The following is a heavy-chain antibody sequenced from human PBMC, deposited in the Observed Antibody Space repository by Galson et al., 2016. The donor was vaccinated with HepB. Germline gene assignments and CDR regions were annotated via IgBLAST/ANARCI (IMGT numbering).Heavy chain of an antibody. J-gene: IGHJ4*02. CDR2: ISGSGAST. CDR1: GFTFTSYA. Sequence: SLRLSCAASGFTFTSYAMTWVRQAPGKGLEWVAVISGSGASTFYPDSVKGRFTISRDNSKNTLYLQMNRLRAEDTAVYFCAKDLQMWTRSPYYFDYWGQGTLVTVSS. CDR3: AKDLQMWTRSPYYFDY. D-gene: IGHD3/OR15-3a*01. V-gene: IGHV3-23*01.